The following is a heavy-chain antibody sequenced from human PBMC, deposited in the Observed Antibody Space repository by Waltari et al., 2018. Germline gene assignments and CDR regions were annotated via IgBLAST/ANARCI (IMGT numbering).Heavy chain of an antibody. CDR3: ARNLGIGGAGNEGAFDC. V-gene: IGHV3-74*01. CDR1: GFTFSRYW. J-gene: IGHJ4*02. CDR2: TNTDGSAT. Sequence: EVQLVASGGGLVQPGGSLRLSCVASGFTFSRYWMHWVRQVPGKGLVWVSRTNTDGSATSYADSVKGRFTISRDNARNTLHLQMNSLRAEDTAVYYCARNLGIGGAGNEGAFDCWGQGTLVTVSS. D-gene: IGHD6-13*01.